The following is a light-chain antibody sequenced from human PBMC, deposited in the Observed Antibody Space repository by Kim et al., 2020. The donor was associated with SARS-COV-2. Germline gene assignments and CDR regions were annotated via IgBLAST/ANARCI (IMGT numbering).Light chain of an antibody. J-gene: IGLJ3*02. CDR2: DVN. CDR1: SSNIGSYNY. Sequence: QSALTQPASVSGSPGQSISISCTGTSSNIGSYNYVSWHQQHPGKAPKLMIYDVNKRPSVISSRFSGSKSGSTASLTISGLQAEDEADYYCSSFTTTSTLVFGGGTKVTVL. V-gene: IGLV2-14*03. CDR3: SSFTTTSTLV.